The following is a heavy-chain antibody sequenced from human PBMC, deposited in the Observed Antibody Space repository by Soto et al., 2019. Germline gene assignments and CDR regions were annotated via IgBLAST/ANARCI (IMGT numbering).Heavy chain of an antibody. CDR1: GFTFSNYW. D-gene: IGHD1-26*01. J-gene: IGHJ4*02. V-gene: IGHV3-74*01. CDR2: IKSDGSIT. CDR3: VRASGNYFFDY. Sequence: EVQLVESGGGLVQPGGSLRLSCAVSGFTFSNYWMHWVRQAPGKGLVWVSRIKSDGSITTYADSVKGGFTISRDNAKNTLYLQMNNVRAEDTAVYYCVRASGNYFFDYWGQGTLVTVSS.